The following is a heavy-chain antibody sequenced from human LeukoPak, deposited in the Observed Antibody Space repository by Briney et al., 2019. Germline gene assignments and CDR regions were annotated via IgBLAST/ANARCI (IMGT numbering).Heavy chain of an antibody. J-gene: IGHJ3*02. CDR3: ASPTYYYDSSTPFDI. D-gene: IGHD3-22*01. V-gene: IGHV1-69*05. CDR2: IIPIFGTA. CDR1: GGTFSSYA. Sequence: SVKVSCKASGGTFSSYAISWVRQAPGQGLEWMGGIIPIFGTANYAQKFQGRVTITTDESTSTAYMELSSLRSEDTAVYYCASPTYYYDSSTPFDIWAKGQWSPSLQ.